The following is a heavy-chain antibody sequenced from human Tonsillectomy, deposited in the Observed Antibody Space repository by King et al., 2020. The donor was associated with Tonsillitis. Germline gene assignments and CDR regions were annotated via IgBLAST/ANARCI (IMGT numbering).Heavy chain of an antibody. CDR1: GFTFDDYA. D-gene: IGHD3-10*01. CDR2: ISWNSGSI. CDR3: AKDIGSADGSGSYHPDC. Sequence: VQLVESGGGLVQPGRSLRLSCAASGFTFDDYAMHWVRHAPGKGLEGVSGISWNSGSIGYADSVKGRFTISRDNAKNSLYLQMNSLRADDTALYYCAKDIGSADGSGSYHPDCWGQGTLVTVSS. V-gene: IGHV3-9*01. J-gene: IGHJ4*02.